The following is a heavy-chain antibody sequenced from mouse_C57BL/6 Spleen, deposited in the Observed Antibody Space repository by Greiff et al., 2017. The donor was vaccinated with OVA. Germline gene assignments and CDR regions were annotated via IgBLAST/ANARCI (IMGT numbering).Heavy chain of an antibody. J-gene: IGHJ4*01. V-gene: IGHV5-6*01. CDR2: ISSGGSYT. Sequence: EVQVVESGGDLVKPGGSLKLSCAASGFTFSSYGMSWVRQTPDKRLEWVATISSGGSYTYYPDSVKGRFTISRDNAKNTLYLQMSSLKSEDTAMYYCARHPLTTVVAEDAMDYWGQGTSVTVSS. CDR1: GFTFSSYG. D-gene: IGHD1-1*01. CDR3: ARHPLTTVVAEDAMDY.